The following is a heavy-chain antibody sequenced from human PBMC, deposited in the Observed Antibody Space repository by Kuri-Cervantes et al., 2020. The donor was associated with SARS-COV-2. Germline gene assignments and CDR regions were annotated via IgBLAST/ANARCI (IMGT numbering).Heavy chain of an antibody. CDR2: IYHSGST. CDR3: ARDMRSAELAFDL. CDR1: GGSISSGGYS. D-gene: IGHD3-16*01. J-gene: IGHJ2*01. V-gene: IGHV4-30-2*01. Sequence: SQTLSLTCAVSGGSISSGGYSWSWIRQPPGKGLEWIGYIYHSGSTYYNPSLKSRVTISVDRSKNQFSLKLGSVTAADTAVYYCARDMRSAELAFDLWGRGTLVTVSS.